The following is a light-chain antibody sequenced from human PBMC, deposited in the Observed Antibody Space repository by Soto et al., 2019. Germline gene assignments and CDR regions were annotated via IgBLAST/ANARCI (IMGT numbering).Light chain of an antibody. J-gene: IGLJ2*01. CDR3: AAWDDRLSDVI. CDR1: RYNIGSNY. Sequence: QSALTQPPSASGTPGQRVTISCSGSRYNIGSNYVYWYQQLPGTAPKLVIYRNNQRPSGVPDRFSGSKSGASASLVISGLRSEDEADYYCAAWDDRLSDVIFGGGTKVTVL. CDR2: RNN. V-gene: IGLV1-47*01.